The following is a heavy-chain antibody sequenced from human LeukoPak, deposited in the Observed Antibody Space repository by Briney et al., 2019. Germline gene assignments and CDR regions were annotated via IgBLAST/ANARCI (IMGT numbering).Heavy chain of an antibody. Sequence: ARGSLRLSCAASGFTFSSYSMNWVRQAPGKGLEWVSYISSSSSTIYYADSVKGRFTISRDNAKNSLYLQMNSLRAEDTAVYYCAREQVPYYYYMDVWGKGTTVTVSS. J-gene: IGHJ6*03. V-gene: IGHV3-48*01. CDR2: ISSSSSTI. CDR3: AREQVPYYYYMDV. CDR1: GFTFSSYS. D-gene: IGHD4/OR15-4a*01.